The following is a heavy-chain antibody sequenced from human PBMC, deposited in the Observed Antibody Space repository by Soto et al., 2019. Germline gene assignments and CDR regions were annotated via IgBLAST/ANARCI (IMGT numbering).Heavy chain of an antibody. V-gene: IGHV1-69*01. Sequence: QVQLVQSGAEVKKPGSSVKVSCKASGGTFSSYAISWVRQAPGQGLEWMGGIIPIFGTANYAQKFQGRVRITADESTSTAYMELSGVRCEDTAVYYCARDPVEGFGELYFDYWGQGTLVTVSS. CDR1: GGTFSSYA. D-gene: IGHD3-10*01. J-gene: IGHJ4*02. CDR2: IIPIFGTA. CDR3: ARDPVEGFGELYFDY.